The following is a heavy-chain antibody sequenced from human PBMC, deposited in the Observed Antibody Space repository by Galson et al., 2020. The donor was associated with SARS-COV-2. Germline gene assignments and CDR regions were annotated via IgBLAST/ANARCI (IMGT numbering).Heavy chain of an antibody. J-gene: IGHJ6*02. V-gene: IGHV4-39*01. Sequence: ETSETLSLTCTVSGDSISSSSYYWGWIRQPPGKGLEWIGSLYYSGSTYYNPSLKSRVTISVDTSKNQFSLKLSSVTAADTAVYYCARHDSWVYFYSLDVWGQGTTVTVSS. CDR2: LYYSGST. D-gene: IGHD2-8*01. CDR1: GDSISSSSYY. CDR3: ARHDSWVYFYSLDV.